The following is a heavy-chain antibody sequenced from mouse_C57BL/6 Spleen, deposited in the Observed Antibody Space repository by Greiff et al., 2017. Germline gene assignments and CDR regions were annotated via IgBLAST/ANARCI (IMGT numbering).Heavy chain of an antibody. Sequence: VQLQQPGAELVRPGSSVKLSCKASGYTFTSYWMHWVKQRPIQGLEWIGNIDPSDSETHYNQKFKDKATLTVDKSSSTAYMQLSSLTSEDSAVYYCARFGYGSSYYAMDYWGQGTSVTVSS. CDR1: GYTFTSYW. V-gene: IGHV1-52*01. CDR2: IDPSDSET. D-gene: IGHD1-1*01. CDR3: ARFGYGSSYYAMDY. J-gene: IGHJ4*01.